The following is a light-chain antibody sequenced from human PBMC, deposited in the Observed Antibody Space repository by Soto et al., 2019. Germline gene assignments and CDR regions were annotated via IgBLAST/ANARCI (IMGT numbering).Light chain of an antibody. CDR3: SSYAGSSNV. V-gene: IGLV2-8*01. CDR2: EVN. Sequence: QSALTQPHSASGSPGQSVAISCTGTSSDVGGYNYVSWYQQHPGKAPKLMIYEVNKRPSGVPDRFSGSKSGNTASLTVSGLQAEDEADYYCSSYAGSSNVFGTGTKVTV. J-gene: IGLJ1*01. CDR1: SSDVGGYNY.